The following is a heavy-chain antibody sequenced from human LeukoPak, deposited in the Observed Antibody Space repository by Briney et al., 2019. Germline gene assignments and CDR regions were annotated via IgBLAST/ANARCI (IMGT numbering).Heavy chain of an antibody. J-gene: IGHJ4*02. Sequence: GGSLRLSCAASGFTFSSYAMSWVRQAPGKGLEWVSAISGSGGSTYYADSVKGRFTISRDNSKNTLYLQMNSLRAEDTAAYYCAKDLEYSSSSQVDYWGQGTLVTVSS. CDR3: AKDLEYSSSSQVDY. CDR2: ISGSGGST. D-gene: IGHD6-6*01. V-gene: IGHV3-23*01. CDR1: GFTFSSYA.